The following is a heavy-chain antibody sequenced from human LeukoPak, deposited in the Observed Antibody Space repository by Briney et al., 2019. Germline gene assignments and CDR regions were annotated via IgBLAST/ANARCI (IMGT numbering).Heavy chain of an antibody. CDR2: INHSGST. D-gene: IGHD3-16*01. J-gene: IGHJ4*02. CDR1: GGSFSGYY. CDR3: ARKSGGRSLNY. V-gene: IGHV4-34*01. Sequence: SETLSLTCAVYGGSFSGYYWSWIRQPPGKGREWIGEINHSGSTNYNPSLKSRVTISVDTSKNQFSLKLSSVTAADTAVYYCARKSGGRSLNYWGQGTLVTVSS.